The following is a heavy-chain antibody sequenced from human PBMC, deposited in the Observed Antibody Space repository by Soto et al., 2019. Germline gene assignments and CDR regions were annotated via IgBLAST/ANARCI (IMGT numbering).Heavy chain of an antibody. D-gene: IGHD4-17*01. V-gene: IGHV4-39*01. CDR3: ASLGTVTGYYYYYYGMDV. CDR1: CHSIISSSSY. Sequence: DTRSLTCTVSCHSIISSSSYWDWIRQAPGKGLEWIGSIYYSGSTYYNPSLKSRVTISVDTSKNQFSLKLSSVTAADTAVYYCASLGTVTGYYYYYYGMDVWGQGTTVT. CDR2: IYYSGST. J-gene: IGHJ6*02.